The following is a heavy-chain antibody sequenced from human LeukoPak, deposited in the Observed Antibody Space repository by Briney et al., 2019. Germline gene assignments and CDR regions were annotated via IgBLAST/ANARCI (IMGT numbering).Heavy chain of an antibody. Sequence: PSETLSLTCTVSGVSSSSSYWSWIPQPPGKGLEWIGYIFYTGDSNHNPSFKSRVSISLDTSKDQISLKLSSVTAADTAVYYCARHRFASPLDAWGQGTLVTVSS. V-gene: IGHV4-59*08. CDR1: GVSSSSSY. CDR2: IFYTGDS. D-gene: IGHD2-21*01. CDR3: ARHRFASPLDA. J-gene: IGHJ5*02.